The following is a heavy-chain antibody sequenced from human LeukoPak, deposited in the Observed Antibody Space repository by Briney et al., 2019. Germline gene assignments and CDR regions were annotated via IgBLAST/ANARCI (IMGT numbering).Heavy chain of an antibody. CDR2: IRSKAYGGTT. CDR3: TRWITRSSLDY. J-gene: IGHJ4*02. CDR1: GFTFSRHS. V-gene: IGHV3-49*04. Sequence: PGGSLRLSCAASGFTFSRHSMNWVRQAPGKGLEWVGFIRSKAYGGTTEYAASVKGRFTISRDDSKSTAYLQMDGLKTDDTAVYYCTRWITRSSLDYWGQGTLVTVSS. D-gene: IGHD2-2*01.